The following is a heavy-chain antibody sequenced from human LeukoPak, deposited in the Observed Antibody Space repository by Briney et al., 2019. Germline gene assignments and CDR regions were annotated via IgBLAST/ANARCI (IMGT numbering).Heavy chain of an antibody. J-gene: IGHJ4*02. CDR1: GFTFSSYG. CDR2: IRYDGSNK. D-gene: IGHD6-6*01. CDR3: AKDQYSSSYYFDY. Sequence: PGGSLRLSCAASGFTFSSYGMHWVRQAPGKGLERVAFIRYDGSNKYYTDSVKGRFTISRDNSKNTLYLQMNSLRAEDTAVYYCAKDQYSSSYYFDYWGQGTLVTVSS. V-gene: IGHV3-30*02.